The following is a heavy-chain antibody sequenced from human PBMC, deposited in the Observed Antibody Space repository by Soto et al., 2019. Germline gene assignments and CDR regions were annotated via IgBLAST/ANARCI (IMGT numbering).Heavy chain of an antibody. CDR1: GGSISSGGSS. J-gene: IGHJ4*02. CDR2: IYYSGST. Sequence: QVQLQESGPGLVKPSQTLSLTGTVSGGSISSGGSSWSGIRRHPGKGLEWIGYIYYSGSTYYNPSLKSRVTISVDTSKNQFSLKLSSVTAADTAVYYCARVIAAAGIPGDWGQGTLVTVSS. CDR3: ARVIAAAGIPGD. V-gene: IGHV4-31*03. D-gene: IGHD6-13*01.